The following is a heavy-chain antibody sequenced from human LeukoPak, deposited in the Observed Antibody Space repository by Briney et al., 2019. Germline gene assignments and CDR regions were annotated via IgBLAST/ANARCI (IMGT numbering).Heavy chain of an antibody. D-gene: IGHD2-2*01. CDR2: ISAYNGNT. CDR1: GYTFTSYG. Sequence: ASVKVSCKASGYTFTSYGISWVRQAPGQGLEWMGWISAYNGNTNYAQKLQGRVTMTTDTSTSTAYMELRSLRSDDTAVYYCARGVCSSTSCYGVAFDIWGQGTMVTVSS. J-gene: IGHJ3*02. CDR3: ARGVCSSTSCYGVAFDI. V-gene: IGHV1-18*01.